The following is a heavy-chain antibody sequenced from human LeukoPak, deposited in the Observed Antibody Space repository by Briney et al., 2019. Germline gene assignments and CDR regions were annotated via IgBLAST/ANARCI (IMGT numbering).Heavy chain of an antibody. J-gene: IGHJ4*02. Sequence: GGSLRLSCAASGFTFSDYYMSWIRQAPGKGLEWVSYISSSSSYTNYADPVKGRFTISRDNAKNSLYLQMNSLRAEDTAVYYCARPGSGSYSDYWGQGTLVTVSS. CDR3: ARPGSGSYSDY. CDR2: ISSSSSYT. D-gene: IGHD3-10*01. CDR1: GFTFSDYY. V-gene: IGHV3-11*06.